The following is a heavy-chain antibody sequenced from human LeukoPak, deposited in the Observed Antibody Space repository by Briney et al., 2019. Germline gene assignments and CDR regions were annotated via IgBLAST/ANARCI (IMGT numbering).Heavy chain of an antibody. V-gene: IGHV3-23*01. D-gene: IGHD3-22*01. J-gene: IGHJ4*02. CDR2: ISGSGGST. CDR1: GFTFSNYW. CDR3: AKGVGFYDRSAYDY. Sequence: GGSLRLSCEASGFTFSNYWMHWVRQAPGKGLEWVSVISGSGGSTYYADSVKGRFTISRDNSKNTLYLQMNSLRAEDTAVYYCAKGVGFYDRSAYDYWGQGTLVTVSS.